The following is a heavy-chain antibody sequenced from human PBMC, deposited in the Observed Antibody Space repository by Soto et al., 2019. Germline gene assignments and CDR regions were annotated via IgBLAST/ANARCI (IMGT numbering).Heavy chain of an antibody. J-gene: IGHJ4*02. Sequence: SETLSLTCTISGGSISSGGYYLSWIRQHPGKGLEWIGYIYYSGSTYYNPSLKSRVTISVDTSKNQFSLKLSSVTAAGTAVYYCARCYYDSSDVKGFDYWGQGTLVTVSS. V-gene: IGHV4-31*03. CDR1: GGSISSGGYY. D-gene: IGHD3-22*01. CDR2: IYYSGST. CDR3: ARCYYDSSDVKGFDY.